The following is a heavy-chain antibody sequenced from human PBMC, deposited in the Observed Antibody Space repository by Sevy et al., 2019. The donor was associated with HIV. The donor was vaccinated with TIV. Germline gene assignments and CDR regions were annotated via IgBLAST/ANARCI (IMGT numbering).Heavy chain of an antibody. CDR2: ISDDGAHP. CDR3: AKDLMGNYVAYFDN. V-gene: IGHV3-23*01. D-gene: IGHD4-4*01. CDR1: GFTFSNYA. Sequence: GGSLRLSCAASGFTFSNYAMSWVRQAPGKGLEWVSGISDDGAHPHYGDSVKGRFTISRDNSKNTLYLQMNSLRAEDTAIYYCAKDLMGNYVAYFDNWGQGTLVTVSS. J-gene: IGHJ4*02.